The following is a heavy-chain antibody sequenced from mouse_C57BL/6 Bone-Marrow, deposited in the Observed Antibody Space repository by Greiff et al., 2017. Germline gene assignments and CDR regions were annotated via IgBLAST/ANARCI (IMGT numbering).Heavy chain of an antibody. CDR2: IDPSDSET. Sequence: QVQLQQSGAELARPGASVKLSCKASGYTFTSYWMHWVKQRPIQGLEWIGNIDPSDSETHYNQKFKDKATLTVDKSSSTAYMQLSSLTSEDSAVYYCARGLRRSWYFDVWGTGTTVTVSS. CDR1: GYTFTSYW. D-gene: IGHD2-4*01. V-gene: IGHV1-52*01. CDR3: ARGLRRSWYFDV. J-gene: IGHJ1*03.